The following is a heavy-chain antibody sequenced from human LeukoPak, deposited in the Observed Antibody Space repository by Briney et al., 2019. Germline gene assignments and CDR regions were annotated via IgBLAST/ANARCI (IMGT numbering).Heavy chain of an antibody. J-gene: IGHJ5*02. CDR2: IYYSGST. CDR3: TRGQGTVTRLWFDP. V-gene: IGHV4-59*01. D-gene: IGHD4-11*01. Sequence: SETLSLTCTVSGGSISSYYWSWIRQPPGKGLEWIGYIYYSGSTNYNPSLKSRVTISVDTSKNQFSLKLRSVTAADTAVYYCTRGQGTVTRLWFDPWGQGTLVTVSS. CDR1: GGSISSYY.